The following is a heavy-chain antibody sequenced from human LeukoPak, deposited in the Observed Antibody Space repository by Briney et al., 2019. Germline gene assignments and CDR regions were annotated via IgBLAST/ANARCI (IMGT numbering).Heavy chain of an antibody. J-gene: IGHJ5*02. D-gene: IGHD6-6*01. CDR2: IYTSGST. V-gene: IGHV4-4*07. Sequence: PSETLSLTCTVSGGSISSYYWSWIRQPAGKGLEWIGRIYTSGSTNYNPSLRSRVTMSVDTSKNQFSLKLSSVTAADTAVNYCARDRIAARRGVDWFDPWGQGTLVTVSS. CDR1: GGSISSYY. CDR3: ARDRIAARRGVDWFDP.